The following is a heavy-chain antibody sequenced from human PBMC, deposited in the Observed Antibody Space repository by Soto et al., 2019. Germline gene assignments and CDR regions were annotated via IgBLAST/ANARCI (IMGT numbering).Heavy chain of an antibody. CDR3: AKEWSYSSGWSHVDY. D-gene: IGHD6-19*01. CDR1: GFTFSSYA. CDR2: LRGSGVST. Sequence: EVQLLESGGGLVQPGGSLRLSCAASGFTFSSYAMSWVRQAPGKGLEWVSALRGSGVSTYYADSVKGRFTISRDNSKNTLYLQMNSLRAEDTAVYYCAKEWSYSSGWSHVDYWGQGTLVTVSS. V-gene: IGHV3-23*01. J-gene: IGHJ4*02.